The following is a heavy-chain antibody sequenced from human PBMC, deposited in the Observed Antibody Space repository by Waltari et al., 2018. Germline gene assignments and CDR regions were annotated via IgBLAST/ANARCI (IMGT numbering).Heavy chain of an antibody. CDR2: INQDGTAK. Sequence: EVQVVESGGGLVQPGGSLRLSCATSGFTFTTFWMGWVRQAPGKGLGWVANINQDGTAKFYADSVKGRFTISRDNAKNSLSLQMNSLRAEDTAVYYCGKSVHYWGRGALVTVSS. J-gene: IGHJ4*02. CDR1: GFTFTTFW. CDR3: GKSVHY. D-gene: IGHD4-17*01. V-gene: IGHV3-7*01.